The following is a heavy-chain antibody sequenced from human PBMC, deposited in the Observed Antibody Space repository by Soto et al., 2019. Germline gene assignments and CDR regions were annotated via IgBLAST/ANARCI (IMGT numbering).Heavy chain of an antibody. D-gene: IGHD3-22*01. Sequence: ASVKVSCKASGGTFSSYAISWVRQAPGQGLEWMGGIIPIFGTANYAQKFQGRVTITADKSTSTAYMELSSLRSEDTAVYYCARGVVYYYASSGYYSGAFDIWGQGTMVTVSS. CDR1: GGTFSSYA. CDR2: IIPIFGTA. J-gene: IGHJ3*02. CDR3: ARGVVYYYASSGYYSGAFDI. V-gene: IGHV1-69*06.